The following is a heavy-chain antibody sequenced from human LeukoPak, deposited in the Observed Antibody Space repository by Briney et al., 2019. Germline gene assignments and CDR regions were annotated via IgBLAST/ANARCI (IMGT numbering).Heavy chain of an antibody. Sequence: PGWALRLSCAGAGFSSSSCSKHWVRQAPGKGLDGVATVLCNGKKNYGDSVKGRFTISRDVSKKTLELQMNRLRPEETGIYYCAKGGVPGTENWFGPWGQGTLVTVSS. J-gene: IGHJ5*02. CDR1: GFSSSSCS. CDR3: AKGGVPGTENWFGP. V-gene: IGHV3-30*18. CDR2: VLCNGKK.